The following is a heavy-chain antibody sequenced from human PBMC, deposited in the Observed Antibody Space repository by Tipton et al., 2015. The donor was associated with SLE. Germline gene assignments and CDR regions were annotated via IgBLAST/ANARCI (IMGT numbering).Heavy chain of an antibody. Sequence: TLSLTCTVSGGSISSYYWSWIRQPPGKGLEWIGYIYYSGSTNYNPSLKSRVTIPVDTSKNQFSLKLSSVTAADTAVYYCARVSYYGSGSYYPLDYWGQGTLVTVSS. D-gene: IGHD3-10*01. CDR1: GGSISSYY. J-gene: IGHJ4*02. CDR3: ARVSYYGSGSYYPLDY. CDR2: IYYSGST. V-gene: IGHV4-59*01.